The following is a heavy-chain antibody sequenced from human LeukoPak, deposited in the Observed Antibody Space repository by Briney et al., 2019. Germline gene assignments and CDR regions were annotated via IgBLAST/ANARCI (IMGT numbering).Heavy chain of an antibody. J-gene: IGHJ4*02. CDR1: VYTFTRYG. V-gene: IGHV1-18*01. Sequence: ASVKVSRKASVYTFTRYGIRWVRQAPGQGLEWMGWISAYNGNKNYAQKLQGRVTMTTDTSTSTAYMELRSLRSDDTAVYYWARADHSFDDSFDYWGQGTLVTVSS. CDR2: ISAYNGNK. CDR3: ARADHSFDDSFDY. D-gene: IGHD3-22*01.